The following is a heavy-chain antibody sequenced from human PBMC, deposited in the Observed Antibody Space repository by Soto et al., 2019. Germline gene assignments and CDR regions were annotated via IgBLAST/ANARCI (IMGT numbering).Heavy chain of an antibody. Sequence: ASVKVSCKASGGTFSSYAISWVRQAPGQGLEWMGGIIPIFGTANYAQKFQGRVTITADESTSTAYMELSSLRSEDTAVYYCARSFPCATSCYSPYYYGMDVWGQGTTVTVSS. V-gene: IGHV1-69*13. D-gene: IGHD2-2*01. CDR3: ARSFPCATSCYSPYYYGMDV. CDR1: GGTFSSYA. J-gene: IGHJ6*02. CDR2: IIPIFGTA.